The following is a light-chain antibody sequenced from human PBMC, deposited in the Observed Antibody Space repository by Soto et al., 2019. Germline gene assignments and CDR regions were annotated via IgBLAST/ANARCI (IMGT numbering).Light chain of an antibody. CDR3: HHYGTSLYT. CDR1: QSVSSSY. Sequence: EIVLTQSPGTLSLPPWERATLSCRASQSVSSSYLAWYQQKPGQAPRLLIYGASSKATGNPARFSGGGSGTDVTFTISRLEGEEFAVYYCHHYGTSLYTFGQGTKLEIQ. V-gene: IGKV3-20*01. CDR2: GAS. J-gene: IGKJ2*01.